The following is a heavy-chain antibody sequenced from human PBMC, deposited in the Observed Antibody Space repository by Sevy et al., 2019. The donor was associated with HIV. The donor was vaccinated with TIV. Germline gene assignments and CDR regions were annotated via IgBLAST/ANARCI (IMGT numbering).Heavy chain of an antibody. J-gene: IGHJ3*02. CDR1: GGSISSYY. V-gene: IGHV4-4*07. CDR2: IYTSGST. CDR3: AAGDGVGAQDI. Sequence: SETLSLTCTVSGGSISSYYWSWIRQPAGKGLEWIGRIYTSGSTNYNPSLKSRVTMSIDTSKNQFSLKLSSVTAADTAGYYCAAGDGVGAQDIWGQGTMVTVSS. D-gene: IGHD1-26*01.